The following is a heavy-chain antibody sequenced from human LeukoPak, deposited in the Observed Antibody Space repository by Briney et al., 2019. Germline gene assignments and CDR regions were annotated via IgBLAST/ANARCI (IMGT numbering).Heavy chain of an antibody. Sequence: SETLSLTCTVSGGSISSYYWSWIRQPPGKGLEWVGYVYYSGNTNYNPSLKSRVTISVDTSKNQFSLKLSSVTAADTAVYYCARHSSYDILTGYLEGWFDPWGQGTLVTVSS. V-gene: IGHV4-59*08. CDR2: VYYSGNT. CDR3: ARHSSYDILTGYLEGWFDP. D-gene: IGHD3-9*01. J-gene: IGHJ5*02. CDR1: GGSISSYY.